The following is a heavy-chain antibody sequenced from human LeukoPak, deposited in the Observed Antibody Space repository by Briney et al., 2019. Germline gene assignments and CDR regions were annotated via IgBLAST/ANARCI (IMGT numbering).Heavy chain of an antibody. V-gene: IGHV3-30*18. D-gene: IGHD3-10*01. CDR3: AKDHWPPRGVIRGPNWFDP. CDR1: GFTFSSYG. CDR2: ISYDGSNK. Sequence: GGSLRLSCAASGFTFSSYGTHWVRQAPGKGLEWVAVISYDGSNKYYADSVKGRFTISRDNSKNTLYLQMNSLRAEDTAVYYCAKDHWPPRGVIRGPNWFDPWGQGTLVTVSS. J-gene: IGHJ5*02.